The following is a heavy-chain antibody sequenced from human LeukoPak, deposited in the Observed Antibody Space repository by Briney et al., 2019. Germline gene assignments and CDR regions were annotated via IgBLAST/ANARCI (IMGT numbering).Heavy chain of an antibody. Sequence: GGSLRLSCAASGFTFSSYEMNWVRQAPGKGLEWVSYISSSGSTIYYADSVEGRFTISRDNAKNPLYLQMNSLRAEDTAVYYCARDKTGTFFDYWGQGTLVTVSS. CDR1: GFTFSSYE. J-gene: IGHJ4*02. V-gene: IGHV3-48*03. D-gene: IGHD1-1*01. CDR2: ISSSGSTI. CDR3: ARDKTGTFFDY.